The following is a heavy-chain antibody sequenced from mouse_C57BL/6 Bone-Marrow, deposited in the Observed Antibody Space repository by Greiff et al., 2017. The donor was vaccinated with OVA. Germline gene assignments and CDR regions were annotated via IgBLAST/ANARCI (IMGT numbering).Heavy chain of an antibody. D-gene: IGHD1-1*01. CDR1: GYTFTDYN. CDR3: ARSETYGSWFAY. J-gene: IGHJ3*01. V-gene: IGHV1-22*01. Sequence: VQLQQSGPELVKPGASVKMSCKASGYTFTDYNMHWVKQSHGKSLEWIGYINPNNGGTSYNQKFKGKATLTVNKSSSTAYMELRSLTSEDSAVYYCARSETYGSWFAYWGQGTLVTVSA. CDR2: INPNNGGT.